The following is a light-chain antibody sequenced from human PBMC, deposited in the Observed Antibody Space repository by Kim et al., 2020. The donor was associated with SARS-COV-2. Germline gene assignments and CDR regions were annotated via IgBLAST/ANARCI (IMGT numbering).Light chain of an antibody. J-gene: IGKJ2*01. CDR1: QNINQW. CDR3: QQYHSFPST. V-gene: IGKV1-5*01. Sequence: SASVSDRVTISCRASQNINQWLAWYQQKPGKAPKLLMYAASTLHSGVPLRFSGSGSETDFSLTIDNLQPDDFGTYYCQQYHSFPSTFGQGTKLEI. CDR2: AAS.